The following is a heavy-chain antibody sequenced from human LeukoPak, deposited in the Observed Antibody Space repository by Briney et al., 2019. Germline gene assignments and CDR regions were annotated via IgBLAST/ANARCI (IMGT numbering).Heavy chain of an antibody. CDR1: GFTFGLYS. V-gene: IGHV3-53*01. J-gene: IGHJ4*02. CDR3: ARDDTSGGYYEFGY. D-gene: IGHD6-19*01. Sequence: GGSLRLSCAASGFTFGLYSMTWVRQAPGKGLECVSVIANDGRTYYANSVKGRFTISRDISKNMVYLQMNSLRADDTAVYYCARDDTSGGYYEFGYWGQGTLVTVSS. CDR2: IANDGRT.